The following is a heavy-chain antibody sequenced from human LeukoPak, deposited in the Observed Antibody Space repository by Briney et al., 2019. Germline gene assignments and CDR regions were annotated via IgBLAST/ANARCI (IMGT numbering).Heavy chain of an antibody. CDR3: ASPTFSSSRYYYYMDV. D-gene: IGHD6-13*01. CDR1: GFTFSSYA. CDR2: ISGSGGST. Sequence: PGGSLRLSYAASGFTFSSYAMSWVRQAPGKGLEWVSAISGSGGSTYYADSVKGRFTISRDNSKNTLYLQMNSLRAEDTAVYYCASPTFSSSRYYYYMDVWGKGTTVTVSS. J-gene: IGHJ6*03. V-gene: IGHV3-23*01.